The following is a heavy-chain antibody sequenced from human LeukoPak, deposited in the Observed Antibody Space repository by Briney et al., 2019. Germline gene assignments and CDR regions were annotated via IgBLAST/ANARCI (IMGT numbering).Heavy chain of an antibody. V-gene: IGHV5-51*01. CDR1: GYYLTSYW. CDR3: ARRNGNYFDY. D-gene: IGHD1-1*01. CDR2: IFPGDSDA. J-gene: IGHJ4*02. Sequence: GESLKISCKGSGYYLTSYWIGWVRQMPGKGLDWMGIIFPGDSDARYGPSFQGQVTISVDRSISTAYLQWSSLKASDTAMYYCARRNGNYFDYWGQGTPVTVSS.